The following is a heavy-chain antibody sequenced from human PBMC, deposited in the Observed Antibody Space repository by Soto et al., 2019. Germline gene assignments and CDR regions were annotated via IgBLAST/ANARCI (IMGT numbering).Heavy chain of an antibody. Sequence: QVQLVESGGGVVQPGRSLRLSCAASGFTFSSYGMHWVRQAPGKGLEWVAVIWYDGSNKYYADSVKGRFTISRDNSKNTLYLQMNSLRAEDTAVDYCAREITGFDPWGQGTLVTVSS. V-gene: IGHV3-33*01. D-gene: IGHD3-16*01. CDR2: IWYDGSNK. CDR3: AREITGFDP. CDR1: GFTFSSYG. J-gene: IGHJ5*02.